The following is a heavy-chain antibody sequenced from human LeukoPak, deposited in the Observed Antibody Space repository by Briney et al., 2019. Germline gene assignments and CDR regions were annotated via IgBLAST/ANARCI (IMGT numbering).Heavy chain of an antibody. V-gene: IGHV3-48*01. CDR1: GFTFSSYS. Sequence: GGALRLSCAASGFTFSSYSMNWVRQAPGKGLEWVSYISSSSTIYYADSVKGRFTISRDNSKNTLYLQMNSLRAEDTAVYYCARDRAVGGHHAFDIWGQGTMVTVSS. D-gene: IGHD1-26*01. CDR3: ARDRAVGGHHAFDI. CDR2: ISSSSTI. J-gene: IGHJ3*02.